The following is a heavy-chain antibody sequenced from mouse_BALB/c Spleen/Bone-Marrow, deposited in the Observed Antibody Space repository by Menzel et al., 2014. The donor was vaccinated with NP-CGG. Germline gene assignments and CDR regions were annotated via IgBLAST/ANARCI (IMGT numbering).Heavy chain of an antibody. Sequence: QVQLKQSGAELVRPESSVKISCKASGYAFSTYWMIWVKQRPGQGLEWIGQIYPGDGDTNYNGKFKGKATLTADKSSSTAYMQLSSLTSEDSAVYFCARGARSVMDYWGQGTSVTVSS. CDR1: GYAFSTYW. CDR3: ARGARSVMDY. D-gene: IGHD1-1*01. CDR2: IYPGDGDT. J-gene: IGHJ4*01. V-gene: IGHV1-80*01.